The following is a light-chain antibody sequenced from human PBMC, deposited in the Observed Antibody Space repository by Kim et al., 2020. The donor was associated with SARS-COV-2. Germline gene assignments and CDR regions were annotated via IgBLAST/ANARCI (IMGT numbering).Light chain of an antibody. CDR3: QVWDRSTL. CDR1: KVESKK. V-gene: IGLV3-9*01. J-gene: IGLJ3*02. CDR2: RDS. Sequence: SVALGQTARITCGGNKVESKKVRGYQQEPGQAPVLVSYRDSIRPSGIPERFSGSKSGNTATLTISRAQAGDEADYYCQVWDRSTLFGGGTRLTVL.